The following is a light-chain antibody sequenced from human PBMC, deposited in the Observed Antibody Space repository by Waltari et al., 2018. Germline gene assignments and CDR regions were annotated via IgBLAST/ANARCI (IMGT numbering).Light chain of an antibody. CDR2: WAS. CDR3: QQYYSTPYT. Sequence: IVMTQSPDSLAVSLGERATINCKSSQSVLYNSINKNFLAWYQHKPGQPPNLLIYWASTRESGVPDRFSGSGSGTDFTLTISSLQAEDGAVYYCQQYYSTPYTFGQGTKLEIQ. CDR1: QSVLYNSINKNF. J-gene: IGKJ2*01. V-gene: IGKV4-1*01.